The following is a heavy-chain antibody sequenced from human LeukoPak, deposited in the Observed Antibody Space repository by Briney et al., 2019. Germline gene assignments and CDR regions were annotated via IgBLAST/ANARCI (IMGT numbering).Heavy chain of an antibody. CDR3: ARVKWDLRPWWAFFRASDDAFDI. J-gene: IGHJ3*02. Sequence: RASAKVSCKASGYTFTSYGISWVRQAPGQGLEWMGWISAYNGNTNYAQKLQGRVTMTTDTSTSTAYMELRSLRSDDTAVYYCARVKWDLRPWWAFFRASDDAFDIWGQGTMVTVSS. D-gene: IGHD1-26*01. CDR1: GYTFTSYG. CDR2: ISAYNGNT. V-gene: IGHV1-18*01.